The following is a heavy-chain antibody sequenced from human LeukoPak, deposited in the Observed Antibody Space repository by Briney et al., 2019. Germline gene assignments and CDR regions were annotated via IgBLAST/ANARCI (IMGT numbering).Heavy chain of an antibody. Sequence: PSETLSLTCTVSGGSISSSNYYWGWIRQPPGKGLEWIGSIYYSGSTYYNPSLKSRVTISVDTSKNQFSLKLSSVTAADTAVYYCAREFDRRSVGATDYWGQGTLVTVSS. D-gene: IGHD1-26*01. V-gene: IGHV4-39*07. CDR1: GGSISSSNYY. J-gene: IGHJ4*02. CDR2: IYYSGST. CDR3: AREFDRRSVGATDY.